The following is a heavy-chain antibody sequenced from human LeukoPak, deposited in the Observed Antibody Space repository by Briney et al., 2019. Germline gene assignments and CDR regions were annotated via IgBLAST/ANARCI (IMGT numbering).Heavy chain of an antibody. D-gene: IGHD6-19*01. CDR1: GGSISSGGNS. CDR2: IYHSGST. J-gene: IGHJ4*02. CDR3: ARASVAASGYYFDY. Sequence: SQTLSLTCAVSGGSISSGGNSWSWIRQPPGKGLEWIGYIYHSGSTYSDPSLRSRVTISVDRSKNQFSLKLSSVTAADTAVYYCARASVAASGYYFDYWGQGTLVTVSS. V-gene: IGHV4-30-2*01.